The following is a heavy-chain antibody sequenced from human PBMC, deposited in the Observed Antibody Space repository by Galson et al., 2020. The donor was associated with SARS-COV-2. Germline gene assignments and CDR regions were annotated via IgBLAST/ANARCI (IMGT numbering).Heavy chain of an antibody. V-gene: IGHV2-70*01. D-gene: IGHD5-12*01. CDR3: ARMADGYGGYDYGSSPFDY. Sequence: SGPTLVKPTQTLPPTCTFSGFSLTTRGMGVTWIRQPPGKALEWLALIDWDDDKYYSTSLRTRLTISRDTSKNQVFLTMTNMDPVDTATYYCARMADGYGGYDYGSSPFDYWGQGTLVTVSS. J-gene: IGHJ4*02. CDR2: IDWDDDK. CDR1: GFSLTTRGMG.